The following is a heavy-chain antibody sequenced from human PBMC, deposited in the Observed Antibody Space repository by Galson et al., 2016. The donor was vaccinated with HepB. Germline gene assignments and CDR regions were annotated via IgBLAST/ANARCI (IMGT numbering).Heavy chain of an antibody. Sequence: SVKVSCKASGYTFTTCAIHWVRQAPGQRLEWMGWINPANGDTKPSQKFQGRVTISRDTSATTTYMELSSMRYEDSAVYYCARRLKGDFNHPFDFWGQGTLVTASS. D-gene: IGHD2-21*02. J-gene: IGHJ4*02. CDR3: ARRLKGDFNHPFDF. V-gene: IGHV1-3*01. CDR1: GYTFTTCA. CDR2: INPANGDT.